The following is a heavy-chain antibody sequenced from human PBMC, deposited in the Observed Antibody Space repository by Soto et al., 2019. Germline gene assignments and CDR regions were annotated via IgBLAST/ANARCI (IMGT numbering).Heavy chain of an antibody. CDR1: GGSFSAYD. CDR2: NNYSGST. CDR3: ARHNPHYDFWCGYGPIDY. D-gene: IGHD3-3*01. V-gene: IGHV4-59*08. Sequence: SEALCHTCAVSGGSFSAYDESWIRQPPEKRLEWIGYNNYSGSTNYNPSRKSRVIISVDTSKNQFSLKLSSVSAADTAVYYFARHNPHYDFWCGYGPIDYWGQGTLVTVSS. J-gene: IGHJ4*02.